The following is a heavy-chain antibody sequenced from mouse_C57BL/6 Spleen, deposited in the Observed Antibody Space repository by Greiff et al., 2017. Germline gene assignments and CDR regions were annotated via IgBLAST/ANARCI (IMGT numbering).Heavy chain of an antibody. D-gene: IGHD1-1*01. CDR2: IWRGGST. V-gene: IGHV2-5*01. CDR1: GFSLTSYG. Sequence: VQLQQSGPGLVQPSQSLSITCTVSGFSLTSYGVHWVRQSPGKGLEWLGVIWRGGSTDYNAAFMSRLSITKDNSKSQVFFKMNSPQADDTSIYYCATEGDYGSSYAMDYWGQGTSVTVSS. J-gene: IGHJ4*01. CDR3: ATEGDYGSSYAMDY.